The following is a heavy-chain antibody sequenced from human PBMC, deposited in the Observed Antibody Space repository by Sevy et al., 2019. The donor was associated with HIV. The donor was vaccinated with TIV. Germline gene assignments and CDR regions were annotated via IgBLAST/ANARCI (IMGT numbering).Heavy chain of an antibody. V-gene: IGHV3-30-3*01. CDR1: GFTFSSYA. CDR2: ISYDGSNK. D-gene: IGHD2-15*01. J-gene: IGHJ4*02. CDR3: ARGIVVVVAAGPWYY. Sequence: GGSLRLSCAASGFTFSSYAMHWVRQAPGKGLEWVAVISYDGSNKYYTDSVKGRFTISRDNSKNTLYLQMNSLRAEDTAVYYCARGIVVVVAAGPWYYWGQGTLVTVSS.